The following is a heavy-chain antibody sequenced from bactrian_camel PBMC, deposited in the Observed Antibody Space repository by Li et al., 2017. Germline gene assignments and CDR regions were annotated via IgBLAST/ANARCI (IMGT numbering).Heavy chain of an antibody. CDR1: GSTPRC. CDR3: AATDRVQRPAYGGACPSPTY. D-gene: IGHD6*01. CDR2: LGAIDGRT. Sequence: HVQLVESGGDSVQAGGSLRLSCVASGSTPRCMAWFRQAPGKKREGVAALGAIDGRTDYADSVKGRFTISHDNTNNTIYLQMNSLKPEDTAVYYCAATDRVQRPAYGGACPSPTYWGQGTQVTVS. V-gene: IGHV3S53*01. J-gene: IGHJ4*01.